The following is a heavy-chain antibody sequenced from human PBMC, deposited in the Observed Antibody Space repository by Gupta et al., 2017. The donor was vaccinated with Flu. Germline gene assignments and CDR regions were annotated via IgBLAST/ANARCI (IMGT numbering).Heavy chain of an antibody. D-gene: IGHD3-22*01. Sequence: QVQLQESGPGLVKPSETLSLTCTVSGGSISPYYWSWIRQPPGKGLEWVGYAFHSGSTNCNPSLKCRLTISVDTSKNQFSLKLSSVTAADTAVYFCAREPYSFDSSGYYYDYWGQGMLVTVSS. CDR3: AREPYSFDSSGYYYDY. CDR2: AFHSGST. V-gene: IGHV4-59*12. J-gene: IGHJ4*02. CDR1: GGSISPYY.